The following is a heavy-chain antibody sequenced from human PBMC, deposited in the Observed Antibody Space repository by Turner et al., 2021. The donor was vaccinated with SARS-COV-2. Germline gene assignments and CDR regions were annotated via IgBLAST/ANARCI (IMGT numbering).Heavy chain of an antibody. CDR1: GYTLTELS. J-gene: IGHJ4*02. V-gene: IGHV1-24*01. CDR2: LDPEDGET. CDR3: ARDGRSTRVFGEFDY. D-gene: IGHD1-26*01. Sequence: QVQLVQSWAEVKKPGAAVKASCKFSGYTLTELSMHWVRQAPGQGSEWMGGLDPEDGETIYAQKFQGRVTMIEDTSTDTAYVELRSLRSDYTAVYYCARDGRSTRVFGEFDYWGQGTLVTVSS.